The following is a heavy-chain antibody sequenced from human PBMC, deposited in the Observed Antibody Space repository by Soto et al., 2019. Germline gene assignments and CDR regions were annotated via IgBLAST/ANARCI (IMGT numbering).Heavy chain of an antibody. CDR3: ARGAAAGYFDY. CDR2: ISAYNGNT. D-gene: IGHD6-13*01. V-gene: IGHV1-18*01. Sequence: VPVSCLATAYSFTSYGISWVLQAAGQGLEWMGWISAYNGNTNYAQKLQGRVTMTTDTSTSTAYMELRSLRSEDTAVYYCARGAAAGYFDYWGQGTLVTVSS. J-gene: IGHJ4*02. CDR1: AYSFTSYG.